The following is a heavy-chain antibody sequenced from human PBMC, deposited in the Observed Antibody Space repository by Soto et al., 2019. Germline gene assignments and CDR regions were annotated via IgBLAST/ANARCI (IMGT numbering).Heavy chain of an antibody. D-gene: IGHD3-9*01. V-gene: IGHV4-34*01. Sequence: SETLSLTCAVYGGSFSGYFWSWIRQPPGKGLEWIGEINHSGSTNYNPSLKSRVTISVDTSKNQFSLKLSSVTAADTAVYYCARAGARVLRYFDWLNGDGGWFDPWGQGTLVTVSS. J-gene: IGHJ5*02. CDR2: INHSGST. CDR1: GGSFSGYF. CDR3: ARAGARVLRYFDWLNGDGGWFDP.